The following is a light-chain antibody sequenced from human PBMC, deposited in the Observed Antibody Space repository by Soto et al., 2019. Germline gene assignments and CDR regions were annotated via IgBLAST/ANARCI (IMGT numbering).Light chain of an antibody. V-gene: IGLV1-44*01. CDR3: AAWDDRLKAVV. CDR1: NSNIGSNA. Sequence: QSVLTQPPSASGTPGQRVSISCSGSNSNIGSNAVNWYQQVPGRALKLLVYDNNQRPSGVPDRLSGSKSGTSASLAISGLQSEDEADYYCAAWDDRLKAVVFGGGTKLTVL. CDR2: DNN. J-gene: IGLJ3*02.